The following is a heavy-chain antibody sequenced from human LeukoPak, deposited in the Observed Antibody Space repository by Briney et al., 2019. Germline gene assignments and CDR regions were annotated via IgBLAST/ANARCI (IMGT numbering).Heavy chain of an antibody. J-gene: IGHJ6*03. D-gene: IGHD2-15*01. CDR3: VKGHCSSSSCFPNYYYYMDV. V-gene: IGHV3-9*01. CDR1: GFTFDEHA. CDR2: IRWNSGSI. Sequence: GGSLRLSCAGSGFTFDEHAMHWVQQAPGKGLEWVSGIRWNSGSIAYADSVKGRFTISRDNAKNLLFLQMSSLRASATALYYCVKGHCSSSSCFPNYYYYMDVWGTGTTVTVSS.